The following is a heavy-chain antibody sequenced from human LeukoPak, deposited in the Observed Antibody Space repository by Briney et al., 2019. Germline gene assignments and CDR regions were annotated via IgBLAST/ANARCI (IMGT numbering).Heavy chain of an antibody. D-gene: IGHD4-17*01. Sequence: GGSLRLSCAASGFTFSDYYMSWIRQAPGKGLEWVSYTSSSGSTIYYADSVKGRFTISRDNAKNSLYLQMNSLRAEGTAVYYCARDPTADLAEYFQRWGQGTLVTVSS. CDR1: GFTFSDYY. CDR3: ARDPTADLAEYFQR. V-gene: IGHV3-11*01. J-gene: IGHJ1*01. CDR2: TSSSGSTI.